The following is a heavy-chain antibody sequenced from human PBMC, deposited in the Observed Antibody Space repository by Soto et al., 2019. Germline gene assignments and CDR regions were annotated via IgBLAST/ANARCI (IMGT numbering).Heavy chain of an antibody. J-gene: IGHJ4*02. D-gene: IGHD1-1*01. CDR3: AGREHSRGHFFTDY. CDR2: IYHSGST. Sequence: PSETLSLTCAVSGYSISSGYYWGWIRQPPGKGLEWIGSIYHSGSTYYNPSLKSRVTISVDMSTNQFSLILNSVTAADTAVYFCAGREHSRGHFFTDYWGQGILVTVSS. V-gene: IGHV4-38-2*01. CDR1: GYSISSGYY.